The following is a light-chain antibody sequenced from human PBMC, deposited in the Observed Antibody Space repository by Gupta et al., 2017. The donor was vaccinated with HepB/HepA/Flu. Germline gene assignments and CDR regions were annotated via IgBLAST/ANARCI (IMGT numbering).Light chain of an antibody. Sequence: AIRMTQSPSSLPASTGDRVTITCRASQGISSYLAWYQQKPGKAPELLIYGASTLQTGVPSRFSGSGSGTDFTLTISCLQSEDFATYYCQQYYSYPRTFGQGTKVEIK. CDR2: GAS. V-gene: IGKV1-8*01. J-gene: IGKJ1*01. CDR3: QQYYSYPRT. CDR1: QGISSY.